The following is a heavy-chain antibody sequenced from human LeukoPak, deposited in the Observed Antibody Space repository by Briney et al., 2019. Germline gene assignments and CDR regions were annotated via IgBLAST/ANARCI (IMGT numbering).Heavy chain of an antibody. D-gene: IGHD6-25*01. CDR3: AKDAATHGWFDP. CDR1: GFRFSSYG. Sequence: PGGSLRLSCAASGFRFSSYGMNWVRQAPGNGLEWVSFIQNDGTKKCYADFVKGRLTISRENSVNTLYLQMDSLRPEDTAVYYCAKDAATHGWFDPWGQGTLVTVSS. J-gene: IGHJ5*02. V-gene: IGHV3-30*02. CDR2: IQNDGTKK.